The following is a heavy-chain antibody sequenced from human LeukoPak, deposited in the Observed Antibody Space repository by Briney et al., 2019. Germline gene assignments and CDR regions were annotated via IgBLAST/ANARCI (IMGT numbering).Heavy chain of an antibody. CDR3: ARIYCGGACLDAAPLSDAFDI. CDR2: IWSDGGKK. J-gene: IGHJ3*02. Sequence: GGSLRLSCAASGFPFSTYAIHWVRQAPGKGLEWVAVIWSDGGKKYYGDSVKGRFTTSRDNSKNTLYLQMNSLRAEDTAVYYCARIYCGGACLDAAPLSDAFDIWGQGTMVTVSS. D-gene: IGHD2-21*02. CDR1: GFPFSTYA. V-gene: IGHV3-33*01.